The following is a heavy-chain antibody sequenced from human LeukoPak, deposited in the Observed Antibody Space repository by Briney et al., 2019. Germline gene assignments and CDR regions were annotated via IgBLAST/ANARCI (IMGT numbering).Heavy chain of an antibody. CDR1: GFTFSRYA. Sequence: GGSLRLSCAASGFTFSRYAMSWVRQAPGKGLEWVSLISGDGGGKYYADSVKGRFTISRDNSKNSLYLQMNSLRTEDTALYYCAKAYGSGSSLYYFDYWGQGTLVTVSS. J-gene: IGHJ4*02. CDR2: ISGDGGGK. CDR3: AKAYGSGSSLYYFDY. D-gene: IGHD3-10*01. V-gene: IGHV3-43*02.